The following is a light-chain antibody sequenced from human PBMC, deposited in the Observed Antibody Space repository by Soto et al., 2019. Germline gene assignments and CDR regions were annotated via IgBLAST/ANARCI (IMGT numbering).Light chain of an antibody. CDR2: TAT. CDR3: QQSYSYPHS. CDR1: QNINIY. V-gene: IGKV1-39*01. J-gene: IGKJ2*01. Sequence: DIQMTQSPSPLSAYVGDRVTIACRASQNINIYLNWYQQRPGKATKLLVTTATTFQSGVTSRFSGSGSGADFTLTISGLQPEDSATYYCQQSYSYPHSFGQGTK.